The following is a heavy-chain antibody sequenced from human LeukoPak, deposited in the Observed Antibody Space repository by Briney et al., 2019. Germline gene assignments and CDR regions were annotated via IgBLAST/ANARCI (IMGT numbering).Heavy chain of an antibody. D-gene: IGHD2-15*01. V-gene: IGHV3-7*01. CDR2: IKHDESEK. CDR3: ARELSGSISRHFDY. J-gene: IGHJ4*02. Sequence: GGSLRLSCAASGFSFNSDWMDWVRQAPGKGLEWVANIKHDESEKNYLDSVKGRFTISRDNAQNSLYLQMNGLRVEDTAVFYCARELSGSISRHFDYWGQGTLVTVSS. CDR1: GFSFNSDW.